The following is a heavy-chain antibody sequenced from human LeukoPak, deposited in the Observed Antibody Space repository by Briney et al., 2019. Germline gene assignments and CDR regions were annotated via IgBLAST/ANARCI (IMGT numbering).Heavy chain of an antibody. V-gene: IGHV1-69*13. CDR2: IIPIFGTA. D-gene: IGHD2-2*01. J-gene: IGHJ5*02. Sequence: ASVKVSCKASGGTFSSYAISWVRQAPGQGLEWMGGIIPIFGTASYAQRFQGRVTITADESTSTAYMELSSLRSEDTAVYYCARDGVPAAKFDPWGQGTLVTVSS. CDR3: ARDGVPAAKFDP. CDR1: GGTFSSYA.